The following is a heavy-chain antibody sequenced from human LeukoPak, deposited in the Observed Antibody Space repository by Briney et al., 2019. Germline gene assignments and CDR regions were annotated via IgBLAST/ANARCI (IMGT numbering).Heavy chain of an antibody. J-gene: IGHJ4*02. CDR1: GGSFSSYY. D-gene: IGHD4-17*01. V-gene: IGHV4-59*12. CDR2: IYYSGST. Sequence: PSETLSLTCTVSGGSFSSYYWSWIRQPPGKGLEWIAYIYYSGSTNYNPSLKSRVTISVDTSKNQFSLKLNSGTAADTAVRACAREVWSTVTFFYYSGEGSLVTVSS. CDR3: AREVWSTVTFFYY.